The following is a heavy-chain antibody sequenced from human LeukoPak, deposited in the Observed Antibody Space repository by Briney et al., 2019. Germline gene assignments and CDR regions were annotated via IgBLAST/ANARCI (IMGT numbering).Heavy chain of an antibody. CDR1: GFTFSSYA. Sequence: PGGSLRLSCAASGFTFSSYAMHWVRQAPGKGLEWVAVISYDGSNKYYADSVKGRFTISRDNSKNTLYLQMNSLRAEDTAVYYCAKFSLLMATIEGGDYWGQGTLVTVSS. CDR2: ISYDGSNK. J-gene: IGHJ4*02. V-gene: IGHV3-30-3*01. CDR3: AKFSLLMATIEGGDY. D-gene: IGHD5-24*01.